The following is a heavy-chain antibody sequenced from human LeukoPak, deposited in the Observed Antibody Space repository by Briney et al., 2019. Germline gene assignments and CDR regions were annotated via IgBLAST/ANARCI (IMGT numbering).Heavy chain of an antibody. CDR2: IYSGTT. Sequence: GGSLRLSCTVSGFTVSANSMSWVRQAPGKGLEWVSFIYSGTTHYSDSVKGRFTISRDNSKSTLYLQMNSLRAEDTAVYYCARRAGAYSHPYDYWGQGTLVTVSS. D-gene: IGHD4/OR15-4a*01. J-gene: IGHJ4*02. CDR3: ARRAGAYSHPYDY. CDR1: GFTVSANS. V-gene: IGHV3-53*01.